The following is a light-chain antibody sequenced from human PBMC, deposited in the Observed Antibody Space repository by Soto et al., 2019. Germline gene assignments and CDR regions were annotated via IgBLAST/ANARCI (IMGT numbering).Light chain of an antibody. V-gene: IGLV2-14*01. CDR2: DVS. CDR1: SSDVGAYNY. Sequence: QSALTQSASVSGSPGQSITISCTGTSSDVGAYNYVSWYQQHPGKAPKVMIHDVSNRPSGVSSRFSGSKSGNTASLTISGLQAEDEADYFCSSYTSISTPYVFGTGTQLTVL. CDR3: SSYTSISTPYV. J-gene: IGLJ1*01.